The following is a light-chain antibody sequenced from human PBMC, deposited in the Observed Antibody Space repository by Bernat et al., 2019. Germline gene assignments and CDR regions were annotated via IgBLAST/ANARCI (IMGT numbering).Light chain of an antibody. Sequence: DIQMTQSPSSLSASVGDRVTITCRATQDISKYLAWFQQQPGKAPKSLIYGASTLHSGVPSRFSGSGSGTDFTLTISSLQPDDLATYYCQQYDRYPLTFGGRTKVEVK. V-gene: IGKV1-16*01. CDR2: GAS. CDR3: QQYDRYPLT. J-gene: IGKJ4*01. CDR1: QDISKY.